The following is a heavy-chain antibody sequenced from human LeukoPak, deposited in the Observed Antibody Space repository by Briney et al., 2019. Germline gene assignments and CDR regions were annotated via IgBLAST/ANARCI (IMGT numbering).Heavy chain of an antibody. CDR1: GFTFSSYW. Sequence: GGSLRLSCAASGFTFSSYWMHWVRQAPVKGLVWVSRINSDGSITSYADSVKGRFTISRDNAKNTLYLQMNSLRAEDTAVYYCARAPFDYGDYWGQGTLVTVSS. CDR3: ARAPFDYGDY. J-gene: IGHJ4*02. V-gene: IGHV3-74*01. CDR2: INSDGSIT. D-gene: IGHD3-3*01.